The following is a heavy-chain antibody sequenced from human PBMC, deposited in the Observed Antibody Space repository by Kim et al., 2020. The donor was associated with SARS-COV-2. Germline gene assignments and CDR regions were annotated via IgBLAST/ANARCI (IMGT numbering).Heavy chain of an antibody. CDR3: ARHRSSGAGPLYYYYMDV. D-gene: IGHD3-10*01. V-gene: IGHV4-59*08. Sequence: KSRVTISVDTSKNQFSLKLSSVTAADTAVYYCARHRSSGAGPLYYYYMDVWGKGTTVTVSS. J-gene: IGHJ6*03.